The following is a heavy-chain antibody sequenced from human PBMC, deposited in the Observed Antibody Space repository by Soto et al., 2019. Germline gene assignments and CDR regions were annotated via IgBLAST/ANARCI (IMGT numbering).Heavy chain of an antibody. V-gene: IGHV4-59*01. CDR3: ARTDSGSYGDHFDY. J-gene: IGHJ4*02. CDR1: GGSISSYY. Sequence: QVQLRESDPGLVKPSETLSLTCTVSGGSISSYYWSWIRQPPGKGLEWIGYIYNSGSTNYNPSLKSRVTISVDTSKNQFSLKLSSVTAADTAVYYCARTDSGSYGDHFDYWGQGALVTVSS. CDR2: IYNSGST. D-gene: IGHD1-26*01.